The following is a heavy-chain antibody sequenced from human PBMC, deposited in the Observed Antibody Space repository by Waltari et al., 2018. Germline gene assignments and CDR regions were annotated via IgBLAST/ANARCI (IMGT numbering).Heavy chain of an antibody. CDR1: GFTVSSNY. D-gene: IGHD6-13*01. CDR2: IYSGGRT. CDR3: ARAPAAAGDYYYYYGMDV. J-gene: IGHJ6*02. V-gene: IGHV3-53*01. Sequence: EVQLVESGGGLIQPGGSLRLSCAASGFTVSSNYMSWVRQAPGKGLELVSVIYSGGRTYYAESVKGRFTIARDNSKNTLYLQMNSLRAEDTAVYYCARAPAAAGDYYYYYGMDVWGQGTTVTVSS.